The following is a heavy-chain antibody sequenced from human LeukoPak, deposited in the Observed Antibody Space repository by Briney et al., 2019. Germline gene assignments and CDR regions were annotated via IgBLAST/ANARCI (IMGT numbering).Heavy chain of an antibody. CDR2: IDNRGDT. CDR3: AREVMAPSATDAFDI. V-gene: IGHV4-31*03. Sequence: PSQTLSLTCTVSGDSITSVNYFWSWIRQHPGEGLEWIGYIDNRGDTYYNPSLGSRVTLSIDTSKKQFSPNLSSVTAAATAVYYCAREVMAPSATDAFDIWGQGTMVTVSS. J-gene: IGHJ3*02. D-gene: IGHD2-2*01. CDR1: GDSITSVNYF.